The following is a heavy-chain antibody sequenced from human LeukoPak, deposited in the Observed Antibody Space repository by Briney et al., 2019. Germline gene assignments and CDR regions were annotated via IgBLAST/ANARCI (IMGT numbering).Heavy chain of an antibody. J-gene: IGHJ4*02. V-gene: IGHV3-23*01. Sequence: GGSLRLSCAVSGLPFAIYSMTWVRQAPGKGLEWVSSITETSSRTYYADSVKGRFTISRDNSKNALYLQMNTLRADDTATYYCVQGMGSYLYWGQGTLVTVSS. D-gene: IGHD3-10*01. CDR2: ITETSSRT. CDR3: VQGMGSYLY. CDR1: GLPFAIYS.